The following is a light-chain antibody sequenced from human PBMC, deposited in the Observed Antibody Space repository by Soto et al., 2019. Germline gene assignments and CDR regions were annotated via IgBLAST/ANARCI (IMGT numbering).Light chain of an antibody. J-gene: IGLJ2*01. CDR1: SSDVGGYNY. V-gene: IGLV2-14*01. CDR3: SSYTSSSTLV. Sequence: QSALTQPASVSGSPGQSITISCTGTSSDVGGYNYVSWYQQHPGKAPKLMIYDVSNRPSGVSNRFSCSKSGNTASLTISGVQAEDEADYYCSSYTSSSTLVFGGGTKVTVL. CDR2: DVS.